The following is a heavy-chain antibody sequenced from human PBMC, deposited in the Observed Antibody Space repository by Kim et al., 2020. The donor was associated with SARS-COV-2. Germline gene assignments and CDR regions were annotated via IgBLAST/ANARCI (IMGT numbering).Heavy chain of an antibody. D-gene: IGHD6-13*01. CDR2: INHSGST. CDR1: GGSFSGYY. CDR3: ARKIAAAGDFDY. V-gene: IGHV4-34*01. Sequence: SETLSLTCAVYGGSFSGYYWSWIRQPPGKGLEWIGEINHSGSTNYNPSLKSRVTISVDTSKNQFSLKLSSVTAADTAVYYCARKIAAAGDFDYWGQGTL. J-gene: IGHJ4*02.